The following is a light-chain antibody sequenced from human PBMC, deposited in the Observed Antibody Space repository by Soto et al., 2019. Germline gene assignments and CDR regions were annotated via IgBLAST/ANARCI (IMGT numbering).Light chain of an antibody. Sequence: DIVMSPSPDSLAVSLGERATIHCKSSQSLLYSSNNKYYLGWYQRKPGQPPKLLIYWASSRETGVPGRFSGSGSGTYFTLTISSLLAEYVAVYYCQQYSSPPWTFGQGTK. CDR1: QSLLYSSNNKYY. CDR3: QQYSSPPWT. CDR2: WAS. J-gene: IGKJ1*01. V-gene: IGKV4-1*01.